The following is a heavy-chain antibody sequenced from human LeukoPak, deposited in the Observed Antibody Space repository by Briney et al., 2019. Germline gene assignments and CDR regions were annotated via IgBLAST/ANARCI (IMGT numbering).Heavy chain of an antibody. CDR1: GSTFSSYA. J-gene: IGHJ4*02. D-gene: IGHD5-18*01. CDR3: AKDHVDTAMVTYYYFDY. CDR2: ISGSGGST. V-gene: IGHV3-23*01. Sequence: GGSLRLSCAASGSTFSSYAMSWVRQAPGKGLEWVSAISGSGGSTYYADSVKGRFTISRDNSKNTLYLQMNSLRAEDTAVYYCAKDHVDTAMVTYYYFDYWGQGTLVTVSS.